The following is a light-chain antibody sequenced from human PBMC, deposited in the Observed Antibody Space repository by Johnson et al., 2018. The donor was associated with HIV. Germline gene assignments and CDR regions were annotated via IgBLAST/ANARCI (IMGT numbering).Light chain of an antibody. J-gene: IGLJ1*01. V-gene: IGLV1-51*01. CDR1: SSNIGNNY. CDR2: DNN. Sequence: QSVLTQSPSVSAAPGQKVTISCSGSSSNIGNNYVSWYQQLPGTAPKLLIYDNNKRPSGIPDRFSGSKSGTSATLGITGLQTGDEADYYYGTWDNSRIPVYVFGTPTKVSVL. CDR3: GTWDNSRIPVYV.